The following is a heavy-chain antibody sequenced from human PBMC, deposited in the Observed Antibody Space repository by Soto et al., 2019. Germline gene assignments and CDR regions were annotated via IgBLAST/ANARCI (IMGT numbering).Heavy chain of an antibody. J-gene: IGHJ6*02. CDR3: ASSQVQLERRRNYYGMDV. V-gene: IGHV5-10-1*01. Sequence: GESLKISCKGSGYSFTSYWISWVRQMPGKGLEWMGRIDPSDSYTNYSPSFQGHVTISADKSISTAYLQWSSLKASDTAMYYCASSQVQLERRRNYYGMDVWGQGTTVTVSS. CDR1: GYSFTSYW. CDR2: IDPSDSYT. D-gene: IGHD1-1*01.